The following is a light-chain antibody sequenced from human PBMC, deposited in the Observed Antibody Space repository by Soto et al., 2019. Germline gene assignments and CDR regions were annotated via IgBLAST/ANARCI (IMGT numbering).Light chain of an antibody. CDR3: QQYNSHWT. CDR1: QGISNR. CDR2: QAS. J-gene: IGKJ1*01. Sequence: DVQMTQSPSTLSASVGDRVTITCRASQGISNRLAWYQQKPGKAPKLLIYQASSLKSGVPSRFGGSGSGTVFTLTITSLQPDDFATYSCQQYNSHWTFGQGTKVEI. V-gene: IGKV1-5*03.